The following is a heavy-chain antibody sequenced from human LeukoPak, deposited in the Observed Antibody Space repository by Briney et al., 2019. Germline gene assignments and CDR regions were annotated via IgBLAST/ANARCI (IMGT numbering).Heavy chain of an antibody. V-gene: IGHV4-34*01. Sequence: SETLSLTCAVYGGSFSGYYWSWIRQPPGKGLEWIGEINHSGSTNYNPSLKSRVTISVDTSKNQFSLKLSSVTAADTAVYYCARDYSSGLGSWFDPWGQGTLVTVSS. J-gene: IGHJ5*02. CDR1: GGSFSGYY. D-gene: IGHD6-19*01. CDR3: ARDYSSGLGSWFDP. CDR2: INHSGST.